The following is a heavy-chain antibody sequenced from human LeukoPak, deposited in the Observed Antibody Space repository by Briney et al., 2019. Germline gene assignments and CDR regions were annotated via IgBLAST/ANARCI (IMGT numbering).Heavy chain of an antibody. Sequence: PSETLSLTCTVSDDSITMYYWSWIRQPPGKGLEWIGYIYYNENTNYNPSLKSRVTISVDTSKNQLSLKLTSVTAADTAVYYCARDPSPFYSGSYLGFDPWGQGTLVTVSS. V-gene: IGHV4-59*01. J-gene: IGHJ5*02. D-gene: IGHD1-26*01. CDR3: ARDPSPFYSGSYLGFDP. CDR2: IYYNENT. CDR1: DDSITMYY.